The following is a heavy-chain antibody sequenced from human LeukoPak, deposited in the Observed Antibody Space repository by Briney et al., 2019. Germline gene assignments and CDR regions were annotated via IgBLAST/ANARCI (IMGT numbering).Heavy chain of an antibody. V-gene: IGHV3-23*01. CDR1: GFTFSSYW. Sequence: GGSLRLSCAASGFTFSSYWMSWVRQAPGKGLEWVSAISGSGANTYYVDSVKGRFTISRDNSKNTLYLEMSSLRSDDTAVYYCAKESQTYYDIMTGYPNYYFDYWGQGTLVTVSS. D-gene: IGHD3-9*01. CDR2: ISGSGANT. J-gene: IGHJ4*02. CDR3: AKESQTYYDIMTGYPNYYFDY.